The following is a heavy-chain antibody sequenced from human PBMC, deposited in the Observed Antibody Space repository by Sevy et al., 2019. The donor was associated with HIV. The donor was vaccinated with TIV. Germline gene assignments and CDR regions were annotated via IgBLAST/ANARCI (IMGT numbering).Heavy chain of an antibody. V-gene: IGHV4-59*01. CDR2: IYYSGSP. CDR1: GGSISSYY. CDR3: ARGAVAGTRGWFDP. J-gene: IGHJ5*02. Sequence: SGTLSLTCTVSGGSISSYYWSWIRQPPGKGLEWIGYIYYSGSPNYNPSLKSRFTISVDTSKNQFSLKLSSVTAADTAVYYCARGAVAGTRGWFDPWGQGTLVTVSS. D-gene: IGHD6-19*01.